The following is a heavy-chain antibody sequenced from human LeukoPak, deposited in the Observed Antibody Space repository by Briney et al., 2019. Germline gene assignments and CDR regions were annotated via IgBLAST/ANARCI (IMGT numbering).Heavy chain of an antibody. CDR2: INPNSGGT. J-gene: IGHJ3*02. Sequence: ASVKVSCKASGYTFTGYYMHWVRQAPGQGLEWMGWINPNSGGTNYAQKFQGRVTMTRDTSISTAYMELSRLRSDDTAVYYCAREIDYDYIWGSYRIDAFDIWGQGTMVTVSS. CDR1: GYTFTGYY. D-gene: IGHD3-16*02. CDR3: AREIDYDYIWGSYRIDAFDI. V-gene: IGHV1-2*02.